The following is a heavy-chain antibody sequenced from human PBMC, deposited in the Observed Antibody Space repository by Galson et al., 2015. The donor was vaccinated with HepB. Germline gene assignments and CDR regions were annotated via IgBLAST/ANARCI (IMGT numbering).Heavy chain of an antibody. CDR3: AADAWAAASGMDV. CDR2: IVVGSGNT. D-gene: IGHD6-13*01. J-gene: IGHJ6*02. V-gene: IGHV1-58*01. CDR1: GFTFTSSA. Sequence: SVKVSCKASGFTFTSSAVQWVRQARGQRLEWIGWIVVGSGNTNYAQKFQERVTITRDMSTSTAYMELSSLRSEDTAVYYCAADAWAAASGMDVWGQGTTVTVSS.